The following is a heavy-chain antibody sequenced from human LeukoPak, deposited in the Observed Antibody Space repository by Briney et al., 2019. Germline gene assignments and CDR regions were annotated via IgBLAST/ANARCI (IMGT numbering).Heavy chain of an antibody. CDR2: IWYDGSDK. CDR1: GFTFSSYG. V-gene: IGHV3-30*02. CDR3: AKGGGYNNYYMDV. Sequence: PGGSLRLSCAASGFTFSSYGMHWVRQAPGKGLEWVAFIWYDGSDKYYADSVKGRFTISRDDSRNTLYLQMNSLRAENTAVYYCAKGGGYNNYYMDVWGKGTTVTVSS. D-gene: IGHD5-24*01. J-gene: IGHJ6*03.